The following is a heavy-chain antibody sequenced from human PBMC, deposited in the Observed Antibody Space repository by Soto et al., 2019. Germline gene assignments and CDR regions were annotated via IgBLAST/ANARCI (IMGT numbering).Heavy chain of an antibody. J-gene: IGHJ3*02. CDR2: IIPIFGTA. D-gene: IGHD3-22*01. CDR1: GGTFSSYA. CDR3: ARDQHPEWLLLGTHAFHI. V-gene: IGHV1-69*01. Sequence: QVQLVQSGAEVKKPGSSVKVSCKASGGTFSSYAISWVRQAPGQGLEWMGGIIPIFGTANYAQKFQGRVTITADETTSTAYIELSSLRSEDTAVYYCARDQHPEWLLLGTHAFHIWGQGTMVTVSS.